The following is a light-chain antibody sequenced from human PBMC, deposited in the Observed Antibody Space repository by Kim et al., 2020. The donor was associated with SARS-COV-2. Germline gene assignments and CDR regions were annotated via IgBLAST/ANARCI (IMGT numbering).Light chain of an antibody. CDR3: QQSYSTPRHT. J-gene: IGKJ4*01. V-gene: IGKV1-39*01. CDR1: QSISSY. CDR2: AAS. Sequence: SGGDRVTITCRAIQSISSYLNWYQQKPGKAPKLRIYAASSLQSGVPSRFSGSGSGTDFTLTISSLQPEDFATYYCQQSYSTPRHTFGGGTKVEIK.